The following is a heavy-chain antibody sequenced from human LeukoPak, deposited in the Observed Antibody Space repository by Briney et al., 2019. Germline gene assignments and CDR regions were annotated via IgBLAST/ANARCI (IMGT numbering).Heavy chain of an antibody. D-gene: IGHD1-26*01. V-gene: IGHV3-74*01. CDR2: IDRDARST. CDR1: GFPFSTYW. CDR3: ARGRKDSGSYYVY. Sequence: SGGSLRLSCAASGFPFSTYWMHWVRQAPGKGLVWVSRIDRDARSTAYADFVKGRFIISRDNSKNTLYLQMSTLRADDTAVYYCARGRKDSGSYYVYWGQGTLVTVTS. J-gene: IGHJ4*02.